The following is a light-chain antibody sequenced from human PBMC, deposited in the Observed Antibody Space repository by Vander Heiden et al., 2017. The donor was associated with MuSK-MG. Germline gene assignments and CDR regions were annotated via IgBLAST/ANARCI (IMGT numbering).Light chain of an antibody. Sequence: QSALTQPASVSGSPGQSITISCTGTYSDVGGYNYVSWYQQHSGKAPKLMIYEVINRPSGVSDRFSGSKSGNTASLTISGLQAEDEADYYCSSYTSSRNVIFGGGTKLTVL. J-gene: IGLJ2*01. CDR3: SSYTSSRNVI. V-gene: IGLV2-14*01. CDR1: YSDVGGYNY. CDR2: EVI.